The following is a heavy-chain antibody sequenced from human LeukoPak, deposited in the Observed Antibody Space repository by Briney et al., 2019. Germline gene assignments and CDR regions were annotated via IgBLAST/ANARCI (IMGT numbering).Heavy chain of an antibody. J-gene: IGHJ4*02. CDR1: GGTFSSYA. D-gene: IGHD2-21*02. CDR2: IIPIFGTA. Sequence: GASVKVSCKASGGTFSSYAFSWVRQAPGQGLEWMGGIIPIFGTANYAQKFQGRVTITADESTSTAYMELSSLRSEDTAVYYCARGGHCGGDCYSDFDYWGQGTLVTVSS. V-gene: IGHV1-69*13. CDR3: ARGGHCGGDCYSDFDY.